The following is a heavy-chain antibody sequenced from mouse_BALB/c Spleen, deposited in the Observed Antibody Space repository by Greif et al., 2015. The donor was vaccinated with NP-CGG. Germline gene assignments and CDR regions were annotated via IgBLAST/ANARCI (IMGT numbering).Heavy chain of an antibody. J-gene: IGHJ4*01. Sequence: QVQLQQSGPGLVAPSQSLSITCTVSGFSLTSYGVHWVRQPPGKGLEWLGVIWAGGSTKYNSALMSRLSISKDNSKSQVFLKMNSLQTDDTAMYYCARGGGNSYYAMDYWGQGTSVTVSS. V-gene: IGHV2-9*02. CDR3: ARGGGNSYYAMDY. CDR2: IWAGGST. CDR1: GFSLTSYG. D-gene: IGHD2-1*01.